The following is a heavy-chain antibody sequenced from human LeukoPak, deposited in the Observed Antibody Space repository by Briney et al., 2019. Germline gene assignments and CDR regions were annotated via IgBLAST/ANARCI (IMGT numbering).Heavy chain of an antibody. D-gene: IGHD2-2*01. Sequence: SETLSLTCAVSGGPFSGYFWSWIRQSSGKGLEWIGEIHNSGTTNYNPSLNSRVTISEDTSKNQFPLKLSSVTAADTAVYYCARYCTSTTCILRGFDYWGQGTLVTVSS. J-gene: IGHJ4*02. CDR2: IHNSGTT. CDR3: ARYCTSTTCILRGFDY. CDR1: GGPFSGYF. V-gene: IGHV4-34*01.